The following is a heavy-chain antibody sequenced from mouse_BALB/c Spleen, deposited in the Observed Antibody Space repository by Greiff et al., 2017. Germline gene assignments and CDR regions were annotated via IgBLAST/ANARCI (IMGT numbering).Heavy chain of an antibody. CDR1: GYTFTSYV. CDR3: ARDTVVDAMDY. Sequence: EVQLQQSGPELVKPGASVKMSCKASGYTFTSYVMHWVKQKPGQGLEWIGYINPYNDGTKYNEKFKGKATLTSDKSSSTAYMELSSLTSEDSAVYYCARDTVVDAMDYWGQGTSVTVSS. J-gene: IGHJ4*01. V-gene: IGHV1-14*01. CDR2: INPYNDGT. D-gene: IGHD1-1*01.